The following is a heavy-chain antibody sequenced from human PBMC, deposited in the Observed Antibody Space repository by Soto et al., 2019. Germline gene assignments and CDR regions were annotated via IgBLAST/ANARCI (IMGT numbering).Heavy chain of an antibody. CDR2: IYWDDDK. D-gene: IGHD4-4*01. J-gene: IGHJ6*02. CDR3: AGRVMTTWWGDGMGV. Sequence: QISLKESGPTLVKPTQTLTLTCTFSGFSLRTSGLGVGWIRQPPGKALEWLALIYWDDDKRYSPSLKSMLTITKDPSKNPVVLTMTNMDPVDTATYYCAGRVMTTWWGDGMGVWGQGIMVIVSS. CDR1: GFSLRTSGLG. V-gene: IGHV2-5*02.